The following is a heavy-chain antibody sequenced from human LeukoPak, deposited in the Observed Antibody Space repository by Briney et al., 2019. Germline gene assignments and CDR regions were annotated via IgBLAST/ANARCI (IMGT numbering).Heavy chain of an antibody. CDR1: GFTFSEYY. Sequence: GGSLRLSCAAWGFTFSEYYKRWLRQTRRRGGEGLGYMSRRGRSIHYAVSVKGRFTVSRDNGKNSLYLQMNSLRAEDTAVYYCAREIGQFGVRLGELSLPSYLGYGMDVWGQGTTVTVSS. CDR2: MSRRGRSI. D-gene: IGHD3-16*02. J-gene: IGHJ6*02. CDR3: AREIGQFGVRLGELSLPSYLGYGMDV. V-gene: IGHV3-11*04.